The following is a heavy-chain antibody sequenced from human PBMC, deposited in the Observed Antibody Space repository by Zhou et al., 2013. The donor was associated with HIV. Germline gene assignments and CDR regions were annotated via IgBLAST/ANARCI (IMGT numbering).Heavy chain of an antibody. CDR1: RYTFTDFY. J-gene: IGHJ4*02. Sequence: QVQLVQSGAEVKKPGASVKVSCKPSRYTFTDFYMHWVRQAPGQGLEWMGWINPNSGGTNYAQKFQGRVTSSRDTSISTAYMELSRLRSDDTALYYCATLLIPSRAYFDYWGQGTLVTVSS. CDR2: INPNSGGT. D-gene: IGHD3-16*01. V-gene: IGHV1-2*01. CDR3: ATLLIPSRAYFDY.